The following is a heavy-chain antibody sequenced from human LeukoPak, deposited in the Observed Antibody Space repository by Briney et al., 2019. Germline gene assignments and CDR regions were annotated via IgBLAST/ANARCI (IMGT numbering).Heavy chain of an antibody. CDR1: GFTFSSYA. J-gene: IGHJ3*02. CDR2: ISGSGGST. D-gene: IGHD2-8*02. V-gene: IGHV3-23*01. CDR3: ATSPDCTGGVCYISGAFDI. Sequence: PGGSLRLSCAASGFTFSSYAMSWVRQAPGKGLEWVSAISGSGGSTYYADSVKGRFTISRDNSKNTLYLQMNSLRAEDTAVYYCATSPDCTGGVCYISGAFDIWGQGTMVTVSS.